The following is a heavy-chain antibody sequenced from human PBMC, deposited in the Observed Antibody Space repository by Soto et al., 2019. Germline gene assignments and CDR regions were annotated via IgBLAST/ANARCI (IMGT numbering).Heavy chain of an antibody. J-gene: IGHJ5*02. CDR2: IIPIFGTA. V-gene: IGHV1-69*01. D-gene: IGHD4-4*01. CDR3: ASEPPTVNGFSPPPVDWFDP. CDR1: GGTFSSYA. Sequence: QVQLVQSGAEVKKPGSSVKVSCKASGGTFSSYAISWVRQAPGQGLEWMGGIIPIFGTANYAQKFQGRVTITADESTSTAYMELSSLRSEDTAVYYCASEPPTVNGFSPPPVDWFDPWGQGTLVTVSS.